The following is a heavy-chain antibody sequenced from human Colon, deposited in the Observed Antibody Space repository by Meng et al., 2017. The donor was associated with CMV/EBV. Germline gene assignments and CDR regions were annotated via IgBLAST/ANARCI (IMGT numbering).Heavy chain of an antibody. CDR1: GFTFSSYA. Sequence: GGSLRLSCAAPGFTFSSYAMSWVHQAPGKGLEWVSAISGSGGSTYYADSVKGRFTISRDNSKNTLYLQMNSLRAEDTAVYFCARDQGYCSSSTSCYYYGMDVWGQGTAVTVSS. CDR3: ARDQGYCSSSTSCYYYGMDV. J-gene: IGHJ6*02. D-gene: IGHD2-2*01. V-gene: IGHV3-23*01. CDR2: ISGSGGST.